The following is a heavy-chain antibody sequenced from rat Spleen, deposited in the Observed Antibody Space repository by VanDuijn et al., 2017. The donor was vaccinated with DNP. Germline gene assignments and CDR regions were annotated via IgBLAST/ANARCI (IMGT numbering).Heavy chain of an antibody. V-gene: IGHV2S12*01. Sequence: QVQLKESGPGLVQPSQTLSLTCTVSGFSLTSYGVSWVRQPPGKGLEWIAAISSGGSTYYNSALKSRLSISRDTSKSQVFLKMNSLQTEDTAMYFCTRGFGARGAMDAWGQGTSVTVSS. CDR2: ISSGGST. D-gene: IGHD4-3*01. CDR1: GFSLTSYG. CDR3: TRGFGARGAMDA. J-gene: IGHJ4*01.